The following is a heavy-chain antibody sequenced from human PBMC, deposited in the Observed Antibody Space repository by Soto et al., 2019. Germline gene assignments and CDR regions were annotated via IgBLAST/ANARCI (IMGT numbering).Heavy chain of an antibody. CDR1: GGSISSYY. D-gene: IGHD1-1*01. CDR2: IYYSGIT. CDR3: ASAPTGYYFDC. V-gene: IGHV4-59*01. J-gene: IGHJ4*02. Sequence: QVQLQESGPGLMKPSETLSLTCTVSGGSISSYYWSWIRQPPGKGLEWMGYIYYSGITNYNPSLRSLVTISVDTSKNQFSLKLSSVTAADTAVYYCASAPTGYYFDCWGQGTLVTVSS.